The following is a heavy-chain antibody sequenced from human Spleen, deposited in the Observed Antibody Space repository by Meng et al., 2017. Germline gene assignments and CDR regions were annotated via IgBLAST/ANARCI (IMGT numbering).Heavy chain of an antibody. CDR2: VYHSGST. Sequence: SETLSLTCTVSGDSISTYYWSLIRQPPGKGLEWIGFVYHSGSTNYNPSFESRVTMSVDTSKNTFSLNLRSVTAADTAVYYCTRGVLRNCHAFDVWGQGTMVTVSS. CDR3: TRGVLRNCHAFDV. J-gene: IGHJ3*01. V-gene: IGHV4-59*01. D-gene: IGHD3-9*01. CDR1: GDSISTYY.